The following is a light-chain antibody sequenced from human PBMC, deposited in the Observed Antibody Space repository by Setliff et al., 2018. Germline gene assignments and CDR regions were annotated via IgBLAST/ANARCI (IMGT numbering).Light chain of an antibody. CDR3: QSYDSSLSAVV. Sequence: QSVLTQPPSVSGAPGQRVTISCTGSSSNIGAGYDVHWYQQLPGTAPKFLIYGNSNRPSGVPDGFSGSKSGTSASLAITGLQAEDEADYYCQSYDSSLSAVVFGGGTKGTVL. J-gene: IGLJ2*01. V-gene: IGLV1-40*01. CDR2: GNS. CDR1: SSNIGAGYD.